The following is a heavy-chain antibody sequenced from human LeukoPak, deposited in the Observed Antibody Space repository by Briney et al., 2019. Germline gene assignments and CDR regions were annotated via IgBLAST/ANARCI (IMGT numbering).Heavy chain of an antibody. J-gene: IGHJ4*02. CDR1: GFTFSKYD. CDR2: ISSSSSTI. V-gene: IGHV3-48*01. Sequence: GGSLRLSCAASGFTFSKYDMNWVRQAPGKGLEWVSYISSSSSTIYYADSVKGRFTISRDNAKNSLYLQMNSPRAEDTAVYCCARALWFGETFPAYWGQGTLVTVSS. D-gene: IGHD3-10*01. CDR3: ARALWFGETFPAY.